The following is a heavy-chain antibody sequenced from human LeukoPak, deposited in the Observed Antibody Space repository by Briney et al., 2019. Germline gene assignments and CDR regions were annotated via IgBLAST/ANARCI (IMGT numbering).Heavy chain of an antibody. J-gene: IGHJ4*02. V-gene: IGHV4-31*03. Sequence: PSETLSLTCTVSGGSISSGGYYWSWIRQHPGKGLEWIGYIYYSGSTYYNPSLKSRVTISVDTPKNQFSLKLSSVTAADTAVYYCARGNYGDYVLDYWGQGTLVTVSS. D-gene: IGHD4-17*01. CDR3: ARGNYGDYVLDY. CDR2: IYYSGST. CDR1: GGSISSGGYY.